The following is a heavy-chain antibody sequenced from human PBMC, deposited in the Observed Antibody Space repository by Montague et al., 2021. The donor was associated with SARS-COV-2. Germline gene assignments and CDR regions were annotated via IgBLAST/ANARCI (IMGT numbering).Heavy chain of an antibody. V-gene: IGHV4-39*01. CDR3: ARHSGRDTIFGVVIIPDAFDI. J-gene: IGHJ3*02. CDR1: GGSISSSSYY. CDR2: IYYSGST. D-gene: IGHD3-3*01. Sequence: SETLSLTCTVSGGSISSSSYYWGWIRQPPGKGLEWIGSIYYSGSTYYNPPLKSRVTISVDASKNQFSLKLSSVTAADTAVYYCARHSGRDTIFGVVIIPDAFDIWGQGTMVAVSS.